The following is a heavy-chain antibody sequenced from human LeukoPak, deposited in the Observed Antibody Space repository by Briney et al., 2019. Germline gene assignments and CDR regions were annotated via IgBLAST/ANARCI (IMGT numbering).Heavy chain of an antibody. V-gene: IGHV3-7*05. D-gene: IGHD6-13*01. CDR3: ASPAAGTNSDY. Sequence: GGSLRLSCVASGFTFSNYWMSWVRQAPGKGLEWVANIKQDGGEKYYVDSVKGRFTISRDNAKNSLYLQMNSLRAEDTAVYYCASPAAGTNSDYWGQGTLVTVSS. J-gene: IGHJ4*02. CDR1: GFTFSNYW. CDR2: IKQDGGEK.